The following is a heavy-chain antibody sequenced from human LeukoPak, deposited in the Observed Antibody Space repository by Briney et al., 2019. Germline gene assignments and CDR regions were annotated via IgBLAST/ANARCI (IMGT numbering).Heavy chain of an antibody. Sequence: SQTLSLTCAISGDSVSSNSSAYNWIRQSPSRGLEWLGRTYYRSKWYNDYAVSVKSRITINPDTSKNQFSLQLTSVTPEDTAVYYCARGGQGDGYSADEAFDFWGQGTMVTVSS. J-gene: IGHJ3*01. CDR1: GDSVSSNSSA. CDR2: TYYRSKWYN. CDR3: ARGGQGDGYSADEAFDF. D-gene: IGHD5-24*01. V-gene: IGHV6-1*01.